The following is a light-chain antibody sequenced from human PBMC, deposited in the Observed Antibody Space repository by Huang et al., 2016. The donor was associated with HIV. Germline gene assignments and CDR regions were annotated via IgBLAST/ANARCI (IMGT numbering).Light chain of an antibody. CDR1: QNISSW. CDR3: QYGET. J-gene: IGKJ1*01. V-gene: IGKV1-5*03. Sequence: IQMTQSPSTLSAFVGDRLTTTCRARQNISSWLAWYQQKPGKAPRLLIYKISSLESGVPSRFSGSGSGTEFTLTISSLQPDDIGTYYCQYGETFGQGSKVEVK. CDR2: KIS.